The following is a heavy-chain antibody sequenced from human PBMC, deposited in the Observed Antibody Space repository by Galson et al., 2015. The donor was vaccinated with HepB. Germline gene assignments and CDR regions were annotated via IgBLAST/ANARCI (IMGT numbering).Heavy chain of an antibody. CDR2: ISSSSSTI. CDR1: GFTFSSYS. CDR3: ARDGDLRLNDAFDI. V-gene: IGHV3-48*01. J-gene: IGHJ3*02. Sequence: SLRLSCAASGFTFSSYSMNWVRQAPGKGLEWVSYISSSSSTIYYADSVKGRFTISRDNAKNSLYLQMNSLRAEDTAVYYCARDGDLRLNDAFDIWGQGTMVTVSS. D-gene: IGHD2-21*01.